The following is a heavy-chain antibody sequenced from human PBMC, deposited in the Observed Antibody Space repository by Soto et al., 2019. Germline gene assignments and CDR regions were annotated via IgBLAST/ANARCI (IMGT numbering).Heavy chain of an antibody. Sequence: ASVKVPCKPSGHTFGGYFMHWVRQVTGQGLEWMGWINLNSGGTMYAQKFEGRITMTRDTSVSTAYMELSRLSSDDTATYYCSLGMLTDVQYWGQGTLVTVSS. V-gene: IGHV1-2*02. D-gene: IGHD3-16*01. CDR2: INLNSGGT. CDR3: SLGMLTDVQY. CDR1: GHTFGGYF. J-gene: IGHJ4*02.